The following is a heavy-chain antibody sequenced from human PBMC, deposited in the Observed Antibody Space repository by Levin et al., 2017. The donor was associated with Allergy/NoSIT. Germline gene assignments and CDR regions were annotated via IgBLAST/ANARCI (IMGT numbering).Heavy chain of an antibody. Sequence: ASVKVSCKASGYTFRDFYLHWVRQAPGQGLEWMGWININSAGTNYEQRFQGRVTMTRDTSIATAYMELSGLTSDDTAVYYCARGPNRIILVNEGSVDHWGQGTLVTVSP. CDR2: ININSAGT. J-gene: IGHJ4*02. D-gene: IGHD3-22*01. V-gene: IGHV1-2*02. CDR3: ARGPNRIILVNEGSVDH. CDR1: GYTFRDFY.